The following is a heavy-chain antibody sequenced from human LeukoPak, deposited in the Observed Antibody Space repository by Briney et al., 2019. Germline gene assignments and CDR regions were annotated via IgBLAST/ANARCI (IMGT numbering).Heavy chain of an antibody. CDR3: AKDRTYPDWGSYYFDY. J-gene: IGHJ4*02. Sequence: GGSLRLSCAASGFTFSSYAMSWVRQAPGKGLEWVSAISGSGGSTYYADSVKGRFTISRDNSKNTLYLQMNSLRAEDTAVYYCAKDRTYPDWGSYYFDYWGQGTPVTVSS. CDR2: ISGSGGST. V-gene: IGHV3-23*01. CDR1: GFTFSSYA. D-gene: IGHD7-27*01.